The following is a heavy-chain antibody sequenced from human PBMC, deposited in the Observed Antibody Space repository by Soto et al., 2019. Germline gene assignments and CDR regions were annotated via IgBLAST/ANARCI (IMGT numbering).Heavy chain of an antibody. CDR3: ATYTSRMTAEY. CDR1: GFTFSSYA. D-gene: IGHD2-8*01. Sequence: EVQLLESGGGLVQPGGSLRLSCSASGFTFSSYAMSWVRQAPGKGPEWVSAISASGGSTYYADSVKGRFTISRDNSKNTLYVEMNSLRDEDTAVYYCATYTSRMTAEYWGQGTLVTVSS. J-gene: IGHJ1*01. V-gene: IGHV3-23*01. CDR2: ISASGGST.